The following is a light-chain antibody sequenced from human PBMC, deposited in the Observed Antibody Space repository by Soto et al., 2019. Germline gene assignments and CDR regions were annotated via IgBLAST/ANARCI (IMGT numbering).Light chain of an antibody. Sequence: QSALTQPPSASGSLGQSVTISCTGTSSDVGGYNYVSWYQQHPGKAPKLMIFEVNKRPSGVPDRFSGSKSGNTASLTVSGRQAEDEADYYCCSYGGRNNLLFGGGTKVTVL. J-gene: IGLJ2*01. CDR3: CSYGGRNNLL. CDR1: SSDVGGYNY. CDR2: EVN. V-gene: IGLV2-8*01.